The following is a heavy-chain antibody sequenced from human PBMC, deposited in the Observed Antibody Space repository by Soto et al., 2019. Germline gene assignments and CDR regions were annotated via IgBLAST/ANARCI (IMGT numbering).Heavy chain of an antibody. V-gene: IGHV1-3*01. CDR3: ARGPIRGYRLIDY. Sequence: GASVKVSCKASGGTFSSYTISWVRQAPGQGLEWMGWINAGNGNTKYSQKFQGRVTITRDTSASTAYMELSSLRSEDTAVYYCARGPIRGYRLIDYWGQGTLVTAPQ. J-gene: IGHJ4*02. D-gene: IGHD5-18*01. CDR2: INAGNGNT. CDR1: GGTFSSYT.